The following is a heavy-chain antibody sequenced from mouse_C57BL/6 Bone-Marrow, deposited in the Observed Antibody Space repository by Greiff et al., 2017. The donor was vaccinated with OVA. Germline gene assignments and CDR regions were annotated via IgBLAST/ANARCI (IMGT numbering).Heavy chain of an antibody. CDR2: IYPGDGDP. Sequence: VQLQQSGPELVKPGASVKISCKASGYAFSSSWMNWVKQRPGKGLEWIGRIYPGDGDPNYNGKFKGKATLTADKSSSTAYMQLSRLTSEHSAVYFCARSDLRLRGYYWYFDVWGTGTTVTVSS. D-gene: IGHD3-2*02. V-gene: IGHV1-82*01. J-gene: IGHJ1*03. CDR1: GYAFSSSW. CDR3: ARSDLRLRGYYWYFDV.